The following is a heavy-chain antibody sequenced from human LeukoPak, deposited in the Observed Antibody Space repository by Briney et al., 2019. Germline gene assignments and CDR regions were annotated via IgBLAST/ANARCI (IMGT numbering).Heavy chain of an antibody. D-gene: IGHD6-13*01. CDR1: GFTLNSYW. Sequence: GGSLRLSCAASGFTLNSYWMSWVRQAPGKGLEWVANIKEDGSKIYYVDSVKGRFTISRDNAKNSLYLQMNSLRAEDTAVYYCARVVAAAGSYWGQGTLVTVSS. CDR2: IKEDGSKI. V-gene: IGHV3-7*03. J-gene: IGHJ4*02. CDR3: ARVVAAAGSY.